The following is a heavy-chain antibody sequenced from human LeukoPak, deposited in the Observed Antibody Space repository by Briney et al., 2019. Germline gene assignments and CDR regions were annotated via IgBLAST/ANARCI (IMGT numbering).Heavy chain of an antibody. J-gene: IGHJ6*02. CDR2: IYYSGST. CDR3: ARGHARDGYKLYYYYGMDV. CDR1: GGSISSYH. Sequence: PSETLSLTCTVSGGSISSYHWSWIRQPPGKGLEWIGYIYYSGSTNYNPSLKSRVTISVDTSKNQFSLKLSSVTAADTAVYYCARGHARDGYKLYYYYGMDVWGQGTTVTVSS. V-gene: IGHV4-59*01. D-gene: IGHD5-24*01.